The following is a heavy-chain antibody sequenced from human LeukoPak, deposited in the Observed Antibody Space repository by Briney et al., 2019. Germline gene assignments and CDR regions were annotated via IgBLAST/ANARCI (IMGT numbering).Heavy chain of an antibody. D-gene: IGHD1-26*01. CDR3: ARHTREPPYYYYYGMDV. Sequence: YPSETLSLTCTVSGGSISSYYWSWIRQPPGKGLEWIGYIYYSGSTNYNPSLKSRVTISVDTSKNQFSLKLSPVTAADTAVYYCARHTREPPYYYYYGMDVWGQGTTVTVS. CDR1: GGSISSYY. CDR2: IYYSGST. J-gene: IGHJ6*02. V-gene: IGHV4-59*08.